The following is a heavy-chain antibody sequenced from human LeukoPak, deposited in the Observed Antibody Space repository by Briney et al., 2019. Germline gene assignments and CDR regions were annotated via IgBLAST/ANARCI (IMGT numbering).Heavy chain of an antibody. D-gene: IGHD2/OR15-2a*01. J-gene: IGHJ4*02. CDR1: GFTLSNSW. CDR3: ARDVRGPHDF. CDR2: IDPDGNT. V-gene: IGHV3-74*01. Sequence: PGGSLRLSCAASGFTLSNSWMHWVRQAPGKGLVWVSRIDPDGNTDYADSVKGRFTISRDNAKNTLYLQMNSLRAEDTAVYSCARDVRGPHDFWGQGTLVTVSS.